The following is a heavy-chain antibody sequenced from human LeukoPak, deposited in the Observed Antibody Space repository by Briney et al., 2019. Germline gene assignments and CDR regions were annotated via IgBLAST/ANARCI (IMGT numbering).Heavy chain of an antibody. D-gene: IGHD5-24*01. CDR3: AKGRGYNYWDGFDI. CDR1: GFTFSSYG. J-gene: IGHJ3*02. CDR2: NSGSGGST. Sequence: GGSLRLSCAASGFTFSSYGMTWVRQAPGKGLEWVSVNSGSGGSTYYGDSVKGRFTISRDNSKNTLYMQMNSLRAEDTAVYYCAKGRGYNYWDGFDIWGQGTMVTVSS. V-gene: IGHV3-23*01.